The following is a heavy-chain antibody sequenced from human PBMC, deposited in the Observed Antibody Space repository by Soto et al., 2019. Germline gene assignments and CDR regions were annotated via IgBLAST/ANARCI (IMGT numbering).Heavy chain of an antibody. CDR2: IYRTGST. J-gene: IGHJ4*02. V-gene: IGHV4-4*02. Sequence: SETLSLTCAVSGGSFTSNNWWSWVRQPPGQGLEWIGEIYRTGSTNYNPSLKSRVTISLVKSANQFSLKVTSLTAADTAVYYCASRDPGTSVDYWGQGTLVTVSS. CDR1: GGSFTSNNW. CDR3: ASRDPGTSVDY. D-gene: IGHD1-7*01.